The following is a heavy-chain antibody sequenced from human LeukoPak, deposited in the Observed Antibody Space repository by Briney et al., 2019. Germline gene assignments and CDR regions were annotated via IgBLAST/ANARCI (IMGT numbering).Heavy chain of an antibody. CDR1: GYTFTRYA. V-gene: IGHV7-4-1*02. J-gene: IGHJ4*02. D-gene: IGHD5-12*01. Sequence: GSSVKVSWKASGYTFTRYAMNWVRQAPGQGLEWMGWINSNTENPTYAQGFTGRFVFSLHTSVNTAYLQISSLKAEDTAVYYCARVSGYELPLDYWGQGTLVTVSS. CDR2: INSNTENP. CDR3: ARVSGYELPLDY.